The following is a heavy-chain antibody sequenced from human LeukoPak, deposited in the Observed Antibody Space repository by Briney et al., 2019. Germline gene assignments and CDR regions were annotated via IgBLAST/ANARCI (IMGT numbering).Heavy chain of an antibody. CDR2: ISWNSGSK. Sequence: GGSLRLSCAASGFTFDDYAMHWVRQAPGKGLEWVSGISWNSGSKDYADSVKGRFTISRDNAKNSLFLQMNSLRAEDTAVYYCARGVSGEPWGQGTLVTVSS. D-gene: IGHD1-14*01. CDR1: GFTFDDYA. V-gene: IGHV3-9*01. CDR3: ARGVSGEP. J-gene: IGHJ5*02.